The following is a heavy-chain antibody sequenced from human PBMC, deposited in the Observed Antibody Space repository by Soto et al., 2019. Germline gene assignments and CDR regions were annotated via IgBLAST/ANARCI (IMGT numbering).Heavy chain of an antibody. Sequence: SETLSLTCTVSGGSISSSRYYWGWIRQPPGKGLEWIGSIYYSGSTYYNPSLKSRVTISVDTSKNQFSLKLSSVTAADTAVYYCAGTIAAADSDYFDYWGQGTLVTVSS. CDR2: IYYSGST. J-gene: IGHJ4*02. CDR3: AGTIAAADSDYFDY. D-gene: IGHD6-13*01. V-gene: IGHV4-39*01. CDR1: GGSISSSRYY.